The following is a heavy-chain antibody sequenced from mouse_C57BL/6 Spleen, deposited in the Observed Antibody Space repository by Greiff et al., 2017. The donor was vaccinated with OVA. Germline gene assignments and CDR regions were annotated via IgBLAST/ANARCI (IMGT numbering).Heavy chain of an antibody. D-gene: IGHD2-4*01. CDR1: GYAFSSYW. CDR3: ARSSDYPSYAMDY. CDR2: IYPGDGDT. J-gene: IGHJ4*01. V-gene: IGHV1-80*01. Sequence: VKLVESGAELVKPGASVKISCKASGYAFSSYWMNWVKQRPGKGLEWIGQIYPGDGDTNYNGKFKGKATLTADKSSSTAYMQLSSLTSEDSAVYFCARSSDYPSYAMDYWGQGTSVTVSS.